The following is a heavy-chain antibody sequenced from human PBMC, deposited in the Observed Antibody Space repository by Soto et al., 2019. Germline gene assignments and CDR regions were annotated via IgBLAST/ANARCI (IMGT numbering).Heavy chain of an antibody. D-gene: IGHD6-13*01. Sequence: EVQLVESGGGLVQPGGSLRLSCVASGFTVSTNYMSWVRQAPGKGLEWVSLISSGDSTYYADSVKGRFTISRDNSKNTLYLQMNSLRAEDTAVYYCARDIAVAGIHQHWGQGTLVSVSS. J-gene: IGHJ1*01. V-gene: IGHV3-66*01. CDR3: ARDIAVAGIHQH. CDR2: ISSGDST. CDR1: GFTVSTNY.